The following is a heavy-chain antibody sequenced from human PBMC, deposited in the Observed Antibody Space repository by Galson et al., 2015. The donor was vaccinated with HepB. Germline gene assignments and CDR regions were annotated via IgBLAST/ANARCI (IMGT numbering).Heavy chain of an antibody. Sequence: SLRLSCAASGFTFSSYGMHWVRQAPGKGLEWVAVIWYDGSNKYYADSVKGRFTISRDNPKNTLYLQMNSLRAEDTAVYYCARDSGYAYYFDYWGQGTLVTVSS. CDR3: ARDSGYAYYFDY. CDR2: IWYDGSNK. D-gene: IGHD5-12*01. J-gene: IGHJ4*02. V-gene: IGHV3-33*01. CDR1: GFTFSSYG.